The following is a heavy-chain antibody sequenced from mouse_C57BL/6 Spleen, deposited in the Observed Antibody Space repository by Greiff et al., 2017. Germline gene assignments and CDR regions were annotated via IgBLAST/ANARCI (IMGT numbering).Heavy chain of an antibody. CDR3: ASGAKVPDAMDY. CDR2: IYPGDGDT. CDR1: GYAFSSYW. Sequence: VQLQQSGASVKISCKASGYAFSSYWLTCVKQRPGKGLEWIGQIYPGDGDTNYNGKFTGKATLTADKSSSTAYMQPSSLTSEDSAGYFCASGAKVPDAMDYWGQGTSVTVSS. J-gene: IGHJ4*01. V-gene: IGHV1-80*01. D-gene: IGHD3-1*01.